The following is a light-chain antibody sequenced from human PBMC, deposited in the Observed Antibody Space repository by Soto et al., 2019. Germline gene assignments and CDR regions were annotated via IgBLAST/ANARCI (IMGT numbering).Light chain of an antibody. V-gene: IGKV3-15*01. Sequence: IVMTQSPATLSVSPGERATLSCMASQSVSSNLAWYQQKPGQAPRLLIYGASTRATGIPARFSGSGSGTEVTLTISSLQSEDVAVDYCQQYNNWPYTFGQGTKLEIK. CDR2: GAS. CDR3: QQYNNWPYT. J-gene: IGKJ2*01. CDR1: QSVSSN.